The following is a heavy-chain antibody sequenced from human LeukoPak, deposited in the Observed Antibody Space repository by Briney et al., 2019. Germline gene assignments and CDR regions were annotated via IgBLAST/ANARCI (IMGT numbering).Heavy chain of an antibody. V-gene: IGHV3-30*02. D-gene: IGHD3-10*01. CDR2: THADAIHGDNK. J-gene: IGHJ4*02. Sequence: GGSLRLSCAASGFPFSTYGLHWVRQAPGKGLEWVAVTHADAIHGDNKYYADSVKGRFTISRDNSKNTLYLQMNSLRAEDTAVYYCAKDYYGSGSYPYYFDYWGQGTLVTVSS. CDR3: AKDYYGSGSYPYYFDY. CDR1: GFPFSTYG.